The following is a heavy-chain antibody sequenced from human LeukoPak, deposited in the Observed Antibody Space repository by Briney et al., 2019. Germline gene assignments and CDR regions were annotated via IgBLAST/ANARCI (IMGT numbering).Heavy chain of an antibody. D-gene: IGHD6-13*01. J-gene: IGHJ4*02. V-gene: IGHV3-30*18. CDR3: AKGAWAADGPMGNNFAS. CDR1: GFTFSSYG. CDR2: ISYDGSNK. Sequence: GGSLRLSCAASGFTFSSYGMHWVRQAPGKGLEWVAVISYDGSNKYYADSVKGRFTISRDNSNNTLTLHMNSLRTEDTSIYFCAKGAWAADGPMGNNFASWGQGSLVTVSS.